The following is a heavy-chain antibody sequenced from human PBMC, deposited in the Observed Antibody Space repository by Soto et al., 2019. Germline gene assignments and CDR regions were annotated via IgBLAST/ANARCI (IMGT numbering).Heavy chain of an antibody. CDR3: ARVSPGLIQDLGY. Sequence: ASVKVSCEASGYTFTSCGISMVRQAPGQGLEWMGWISAYNGNTNYAQKLQGRVTMTTDTSTSTAYMELRSLRSDDTAVYYCARVSPGLIQDLGYWGQGTLVTVSS. D-gene: IGHD2-8*01. J-gene: IGHJ4*02. CDR1: GYTFTSCG. V-gene: IGHV1-18*01. CDR2: ISAYNGNT.